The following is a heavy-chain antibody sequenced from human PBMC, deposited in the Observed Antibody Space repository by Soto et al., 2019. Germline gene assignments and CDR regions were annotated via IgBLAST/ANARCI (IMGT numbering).Heavy chain of an antibody. CDR2: INTGNGNT. J-gene: IGHJ6*02. CDR3: ARGERLYYAYYGMDV. D-gene: IGHD2-21*01. CDR1: GYNFTMYA. V-gene: IGHV1-3*04. Sequence: QVQLVQSGAEVKKPGASVKVSCQASGYNFTMYAMIWVRQAPGQRPEWMGWINTGNGNTKYSPKLQGRVTITRDTSASTAYMELSSLKSEDTAVYYCARGERLYYAYYGMDVWGQGSTVTVSS.